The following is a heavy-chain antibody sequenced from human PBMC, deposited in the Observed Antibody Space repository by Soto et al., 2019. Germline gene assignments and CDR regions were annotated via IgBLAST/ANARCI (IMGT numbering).Heavy chain of an antibody. CDR1: GFTFSNYE. V-gene: IGHV3-48*03. D-gene: IGHD4-4*01. J-gene: IGHJ6*02. CDR3: ARDPEIYSGKFDYGLDV. CDR2: ISNSGRAI. Sequence: EVQLVESGGGLVQAGGSLRLSCAVFGFTFSNYEMNWVRQAPGKGLEWVSYISNSGRAIYYAESVKGRSTISRDNAKNSLYLQMNSLRAEDTAVYYCARDPEIYSGKFDYGLDVWGQGTTVTVSS.